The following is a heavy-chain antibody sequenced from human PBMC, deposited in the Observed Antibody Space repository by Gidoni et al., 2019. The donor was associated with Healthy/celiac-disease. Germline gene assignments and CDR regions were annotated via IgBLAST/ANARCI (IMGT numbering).Heavy chain of an antibody. D-gene: IGHD5-18*01. J-gene: IGHJ4*02. V-gene: IGHV3-30*04. Sequence: QVQLVESGGGVVQPGGSLRLSCAASGFTVSSYAMHWVRQAPGKGLEWVAVIAYDGSNKYYAEYVKGRFTITRENSKNALYLQMNSMRAEDTAVDYCARAHFREGYNLRYWGQGTLVTVSS. CDR2: IAYDGSNK. CDR3: ARAHFREGYNLRY. CDR1: GFTVSSYA.